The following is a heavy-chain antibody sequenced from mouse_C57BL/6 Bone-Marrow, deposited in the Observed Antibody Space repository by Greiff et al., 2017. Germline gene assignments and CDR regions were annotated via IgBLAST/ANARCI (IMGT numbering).Heavy chain of an antibody. CDR1: GYAFTNYL. CDR2: INPGSGGT. Sequence: FQLQQSGAELVRPGTSVKVSCKASGYAFTNYLIEWVKQRPGQGLEWIGVINPGSGGTNYNEKFKGKATLTADKSSSTAYMQLSSLTSEDSAVYFCARRRSLTVDYWGQGTTLTVSS. J-gene: IGHJ2*01. V-gene: IGHV1-54*01. D-gene: IGHD4-1*01. CDR3: ARRRSLTVDY.